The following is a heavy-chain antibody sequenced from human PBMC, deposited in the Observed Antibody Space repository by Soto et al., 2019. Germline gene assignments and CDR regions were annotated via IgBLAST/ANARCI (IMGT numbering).Heavy chain of an antibody. Sequence: SETLSLTCTFSCSSVISYYWSWIRQPPGKGLEWIGYIHYSGSTTNPSLKSRVTISVDTSKNQFSLKLSSVTAADTAVYYCAREEVVRYFGVWGQGTLVTVSS. V-gene: IGHV4-59*02. J-gene: IGHJ4*02. CDR2: IHYSGST. CDR1: CSSVISYY. CDR3: AREEVVRYFGV. D-gene: IGHD3-9*01.